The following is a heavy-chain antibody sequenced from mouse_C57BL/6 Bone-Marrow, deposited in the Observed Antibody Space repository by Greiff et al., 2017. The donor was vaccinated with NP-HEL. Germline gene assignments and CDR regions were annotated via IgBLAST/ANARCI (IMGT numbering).Heavy chain of an antibody. CDR2: IYPRSGNT. V-gene: IGHV1-81*01. CDR1: GYTFTSYG. D-gene: IGHD3-2*02. J-gene: IGHJ3*01. CDR3: AREAQAFAY. Sequence: QVHVKQSGAELARPGASVKLSCKASGYTFTSYGISWVKQRTGQGLEWIGEIYPRSGNTYYNEKFKGKATLTADKSSSTAYMELRSLTSEDSAVYFCAREAQAFAYWGQGTLVTVSA.